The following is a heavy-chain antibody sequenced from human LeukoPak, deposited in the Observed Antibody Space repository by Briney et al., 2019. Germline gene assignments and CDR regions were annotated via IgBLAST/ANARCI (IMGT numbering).Heavy chain of an antibody. CDR1: GGSTSSYY. J-gene: IGHJ4*02. CDR2: IYYSGST. D-gene: IGHD5-12*01. CDR3: ARLGGYGYFDY. Sequence: SETLSLTCTVSGGSTSSYYWSWIRQPPGKGLEWIGYIYYSGSTNYNPSLKSRVTISVDTSKSQFSLKLSSVTAADTAVYYCARLGGYGYFDYWGQGTLVTVSS. V-gene: IGHV4-59*01.